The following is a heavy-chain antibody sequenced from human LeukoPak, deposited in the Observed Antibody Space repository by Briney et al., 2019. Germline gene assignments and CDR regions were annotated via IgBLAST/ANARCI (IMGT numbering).Heavy chain of an antibody. J-gene: IGHJ4*02. V-gene: IGHV4-30-4*01. CDR3: ARVGMTTVTSFDY. D-gene: IGHD4-17*01. CDR1: GGSISSGDYY. Sequence: SQTLSLTCTVSGGSISSGDYYWSWIRQPPGKGLEWIGYIYYSGSTYYNPSLKSRVTISVDTSKNQFSLKLSSVTAADTAMYYCARVGMTTVTSFDYWGQGTLVTVSS. CDR2: IYYSGST.